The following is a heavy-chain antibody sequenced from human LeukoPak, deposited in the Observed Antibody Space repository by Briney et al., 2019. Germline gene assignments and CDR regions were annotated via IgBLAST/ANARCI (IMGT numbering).Heavy chain of an antibody. J-gene: IGHJ4*02. V-gene: IGHV1-8*02. CDR3: ARGAPTNYYGSGSYYNTYDY. CDR1: GYSSTNYG. CDR2: MNPNSGNT. Sequence: GASVKVSCKASGYSSTNYGISWVRQAPGQGLEWMGWMNPNSGNTGYAQKFQGRVTMTRNTSISTAYMELSSLRSEDTAVYYCARGAPTNYYGSGSYYNTYDYWGQGTLVTVSS. D-gene: IGHD3-10*01.